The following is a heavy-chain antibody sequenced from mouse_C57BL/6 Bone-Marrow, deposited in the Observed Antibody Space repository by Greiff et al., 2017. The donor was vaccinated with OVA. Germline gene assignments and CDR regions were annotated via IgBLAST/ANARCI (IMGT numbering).Heavy chain of an antibody. Sequence: EVKLMESGGGLVKPGGSLKLSCAASGFTFSSYTMSWVRQTPEKRLEWVATISGGGGNTYYPDNVKGRFTISRDNANNTLYLQMCILTSKDTSLYYFSRQCAYSNYFAMDYWGQGTSVTVSS. CDR2: ISGGGGNT. CDR1: GFTFSSYT. D-gene: IGHD2-5*01. J-gene: IGHJ4*01. V-gene: IGHV5-9*01. CDR3: SRQCAYSNYFAMDY.